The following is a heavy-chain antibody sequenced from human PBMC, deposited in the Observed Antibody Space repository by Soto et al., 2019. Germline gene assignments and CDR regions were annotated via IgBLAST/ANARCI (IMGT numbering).Heavy chain of an antibody. V-gene: IGHV5-51*01. CDR3: AASIFYYGMDV. J-gene: IGHJ6*02. CDR2: IYPGDSDT. Sequence: GESLKISCKGSGYTFTNYWIGWVRQMPGKGLEWMGIIYPGDSDTKYNPSFQGQVTISADKSITTTYLQWSSLKASDTAIYYCAASIFYYGMDVRGQGTTVTVSS. CDR1: GYTFTNYW.